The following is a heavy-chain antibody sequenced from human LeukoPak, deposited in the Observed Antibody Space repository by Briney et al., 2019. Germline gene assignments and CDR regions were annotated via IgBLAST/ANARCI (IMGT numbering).Heavy chain of an antibody. CDR3: AKSSDYYDSSGLLPFDY. Sequence: GGSLRLPCPASGFTFSSYSMSWVGQAPGRGRKGVSPISGSGGSTYYADSVKGRFTISRDNSKNTLYLQMNSLRAEDTAVYYCAKSSDYYDSSGLLPFDYWGQGTLVTVSS. CDR1: GFTFSSYS. V-gene: IGHV3-23*01. CDR2: ISGSGGST. J-gene: IGHJ4*02. D-gene: IGHD3-22*01.